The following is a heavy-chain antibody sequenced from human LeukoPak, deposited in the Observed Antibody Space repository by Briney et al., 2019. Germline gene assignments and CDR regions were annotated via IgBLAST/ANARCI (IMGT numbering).Heavy chain of an antibody. CDR1: GGSISSYY. Sequence: SETLSLTCTVSGGSISSYYWSWIRQPPGKGLEWIGYIYYSGSTNYNPSLKGRVTMSVDTSKNQLSLKLSSATAADTAVYYCARLYYYGSGMFSAFDIWGQGTVVTVSS. V-gene: IGHV4-59*12. D-gene: IGHD3-10*01. CDR3: ARLYYYGSGMFSAFDI. CDR2: IYYSGST. J-gene: IGHJ3*02.